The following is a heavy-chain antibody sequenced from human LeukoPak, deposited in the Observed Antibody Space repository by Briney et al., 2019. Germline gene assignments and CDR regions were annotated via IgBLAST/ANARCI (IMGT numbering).Heavy chain of an antibody. V-gene: IGHV4-4*02. CDR1: GGSITSTNW. D-gene: IGHD2-8*01. J-gene: IGHJ4*02. CDR2: IHLSGRT. CDR3: TRENGAFSPFGY. Sequence: PSGTLSLTCGVSGGSITSTNWWTCVRQPPRQVLEWIGEIHLSGRTNYNPSLNSRVTLAVDTSKSHLSLTLTSVTAADTAVYYCTRENGAFSPFGYWGQGTLATVPS.